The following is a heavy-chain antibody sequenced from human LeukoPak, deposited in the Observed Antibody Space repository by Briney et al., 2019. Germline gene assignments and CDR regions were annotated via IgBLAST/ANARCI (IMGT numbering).Heavy chain of an antibody. CDR2: ISYEGAIK. D-gene: IGHD6-19*01. J-gene: IGHJ4*02. CDR3: AKEGYSSGSPESAYYFDY. CDR1: GFTFSSYG. V-gene: IGHV3-30*18. Sequence: GGSLRLSCAASGFTFSSYGMHWVRQAPGTGLEWVAFISYEGAIKYYADSVKGRFTISRDNSKNTLYLQMNSLRAEDTAVYYCAKEGYSSGSPESAYYFDYWGQGTLVTVSS.